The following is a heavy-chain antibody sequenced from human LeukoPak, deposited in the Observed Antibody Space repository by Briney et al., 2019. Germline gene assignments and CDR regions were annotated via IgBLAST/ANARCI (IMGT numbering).Heavy chain of an antibody. D-gene: IGHD6-6*01. CDR2: INSDGSST. CDR3: ARVSPRSIAARPDY. Sequence: GGSLRLSCAASGFTFSSYWMHWVRQAPGKGLVWVSRINSDGSSTSYADSVKGRFTISRDNAKNTLYLQMNSLRAEDRAVYYCARVSPRSIAARPDYWGQGTLDTVSS. J-gene: IGHJ4*02. V-gene: IGHV3-74*01. CDR1: GFTFSSYW.